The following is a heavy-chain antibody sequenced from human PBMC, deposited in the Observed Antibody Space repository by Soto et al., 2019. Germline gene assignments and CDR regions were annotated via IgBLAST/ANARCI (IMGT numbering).Heavy chain of an antibody. CDR2: TYYRSKWYN. CDR1: GDSVSSNSAA. CDR3: ARASVRYCSGGSCLSH. D-gene: IGHD2-15*01. Sequence: PSQTLSLTCAISGDSVSSNSAAWNWIRQSPSRGLEWLGRTYYRSKWYNDYAVSVKSRITINPDTSKNQFSLQLNSVTPEDTAVYYCARASVRYCSGGSCLSHWGQGTLVTVSS. V-gene: IGHV6-1*01. J-gene: IGHJ4*02.